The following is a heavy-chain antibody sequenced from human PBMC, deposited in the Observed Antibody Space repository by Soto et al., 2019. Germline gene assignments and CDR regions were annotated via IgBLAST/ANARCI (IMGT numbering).Heavy chain of an antibody. D-gene: IGHD1-1*01. V-gene: IGHV3-30*18. CDR1: GFTFRNHG. J-gene: IGHJ6*02. Sequence: AGGSLRLSCVASGFTFRNHGMHWVRQATGKGLEWVAVISYNGKNEHYADSVKGRFTISRDNSKNTVFLHMNSLTPEDTAVYYCAKDRNYIAIVEMATTGMDVWGQGTTVTVSS. CDR3: AKDRNYIAIVEMATTGMDV. CDR2: ISYNGKNE.